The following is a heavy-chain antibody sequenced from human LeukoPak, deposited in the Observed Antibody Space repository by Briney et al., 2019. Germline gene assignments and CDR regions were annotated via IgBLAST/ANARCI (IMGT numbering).Heavy chain of an antibody. J-gene: IGHJ4*02. V-gene: IGHV3-30-3*01. CDR1: GFTFSNYA. CDR3: ASGGGDLVVVPAVMLDY. D-gene: IGHD2-2*01. CDR2: ISDDGNNK. Sequence: GGSLRLSCAASGFTFSNYAMHWVRQAPGKGLEWVAVISDDGNNKHYADSVKGQFTISRDNSKNTLYLQMNSLRTEDTAVYYCASGGGDLVVVPAVMLDYWGQGTLVTVSS.